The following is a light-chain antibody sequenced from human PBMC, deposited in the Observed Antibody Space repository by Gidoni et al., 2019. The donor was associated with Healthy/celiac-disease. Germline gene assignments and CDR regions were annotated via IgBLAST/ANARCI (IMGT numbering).Light chain of an antibody. V-gene: IGKV3-20*01. Sequence: EIVLTQSPGTLSLSPGERATLSCRASQSVSSSDLAWYQQKPCQAPRLLIYGSSSRATGIPHRFSVSGSGTDFTLTIIRLEPEDFAVYYCQQYGSSPYTFGQGTKLEIK. CDR1: QSVSSSD. CDR3: QQYGSSPYT. J-gene: IGKJ2*01. CDR2: GSS.